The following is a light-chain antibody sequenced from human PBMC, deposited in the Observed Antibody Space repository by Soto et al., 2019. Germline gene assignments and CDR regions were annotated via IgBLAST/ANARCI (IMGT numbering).Light chain of an antibody. J-gene: IGKJ5*01. V-gene: IGKV3-11*01. CDR1: QSVSSY. CDR2: DAS. CDR3: QQYGGSPIT. Sequence: EIVLTQSPATLSLSPGERATLSWRASQSVSSYLAWYQQKPGQAPRLLIYDASNKATGIPARFSGSGSGTDFTLTISRLEPDDFALYFCQQYGGSPITFGLGTRLEI.